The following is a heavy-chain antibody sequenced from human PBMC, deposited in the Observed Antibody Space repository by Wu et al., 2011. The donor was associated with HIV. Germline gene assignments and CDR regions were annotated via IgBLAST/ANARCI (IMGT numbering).Heavy chain of an antibody. CDR3: ARAYYGSGGYFDY. J-gene: IGHJ4*02. V-gene: IGHV1-2*02. Sequence: QVQLVQSGADVKRPGASVKVSCKASGYTFTGYYIHWVRQAPGQGLEWMGWLNPNSGGTNFAQKFQGRVTMTRDTSISTAYMELSRLRSDDTAVYYCARAYYGSGGYFDYWGQGTLVTVSS. D-gene: IGHD3-10*01. CDR1: GYTFTGYY. CDR2: LNPNSGGT.